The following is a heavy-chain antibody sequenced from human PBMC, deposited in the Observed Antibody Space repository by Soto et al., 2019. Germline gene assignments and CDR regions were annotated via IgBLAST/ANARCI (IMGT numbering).Heavy chain of an antibody. J-gene: IGHJ4*02. CDR3: AKDRGRYCSGGSCLLFDD. CDR1: DCAFGDYV. V-gene: IGHV3-30*18. D-gene: IGHD2-15*01. Sequence: QVQLVESGGGVVQPGRSQRLSCAASDCAFGDYVMHWVRQAPGKGLEWVARISYDGNYKYYADPVKGRFTISRDTSKNTLFLQMIILKAEDTAVYYCAKDRGRYCSGGSCLLFDDWGQGTLVTVSS. CDR2: ISYDGNYK.